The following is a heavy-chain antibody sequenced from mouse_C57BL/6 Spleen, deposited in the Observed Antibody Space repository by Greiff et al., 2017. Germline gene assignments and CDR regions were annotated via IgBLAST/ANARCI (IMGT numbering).Heavy chain of an antibody. D-gene: IGHD2-4*01. Sequence: VQLKESGPGLVKPSQSLSLTCSVTGYSITSGYYWNWIRQFPGNKLEWMGYISYDGSNNYNPSLKNRISITRDTSKNQFFLKLNSVTTEDTATYYCARGNDYDAGYYYAMDYWGQGTSVTVSS. CDR3: ARGNDYDAGYYYAMDY. J-gene: IGHJ4*01. CDR2: ISYDGSN. V-gene: IGHV3-6*01. CDR1: GYSITSGYY.